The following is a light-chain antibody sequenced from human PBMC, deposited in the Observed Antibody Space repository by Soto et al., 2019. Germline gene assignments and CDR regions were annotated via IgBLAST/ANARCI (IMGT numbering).Light chain of an antibody. J-gene: IGKJ4*01. CDR3: QQYNSWPPLT. CDR2: GAS. V-gene: IGKV3-15*01. CDR1: QSVSSN. Sequence: EIVMTQSPATLSVSPGERATLSCRASQSVSSNLAWYQQKPGQAPRLLIYGASTRATGIPARFSGSGSGTEFTLTISSLQSEDLPVYYCQQYNSWPPLTFGGGTKVEIK.